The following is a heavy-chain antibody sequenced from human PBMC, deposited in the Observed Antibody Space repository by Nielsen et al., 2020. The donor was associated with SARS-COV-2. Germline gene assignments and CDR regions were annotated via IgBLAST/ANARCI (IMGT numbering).Heavy chain of an antibody. J-gene: IGHJ6*03. CDR2: IYYSGST. CDR3: ARGKRSISGAFLTYYYYYYMDV. D-gene: IGHD3-3*01. V-gene: IGHV4-39*01. Sequence: RQTPGKGLEWIGSIYYSGSTYYNPSLKSRVTMSVDTSKSQFSLKLNSVTAADTAVYFCARGKRSISGAFLTYYYYYYMDVWGKGTTVTVSS.